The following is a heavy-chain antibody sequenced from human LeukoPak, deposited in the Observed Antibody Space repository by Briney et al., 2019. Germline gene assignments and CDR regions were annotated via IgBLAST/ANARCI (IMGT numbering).Heavy chain of an antibody. J-gene: IGHJ4*02. CDR1: GFTFSSYG. Sequence: PGRSLRLSCAASGFTFSSYGMHWVRKAPGKGLEGLAVIWYDGSNKYYADSVKGRFTISRDNSKNTLYLQMNSLRAEDTAVYYCAREARIAVAGTLDYWGQGTLVTVSS. D-gene: IGHD6-19*01. CDR3: AREARIAVAGTLDY. V-gene: IGHV3-33*01. CDR2: IWYDGSNK.